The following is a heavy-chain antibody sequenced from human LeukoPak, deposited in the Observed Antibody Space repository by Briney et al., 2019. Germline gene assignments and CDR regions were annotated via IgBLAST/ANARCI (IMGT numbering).Heavy chain of an antibody. Sequence: GEALNIFCKGSGYSFTSYWISWVRQMPGKGLEWMGRVDPNDSYTNYSPSFQGHVTISADKSISTPHLQWSSLKASDTAMYSCARAQYYYDSSGYYQTTGNFDYWGQGTLVTASS. CDR3: ARAQYYYDSSGYYQTTGNFDY. V-gene: IGHV5-10-1*01. CDR2: VDPNDSYT. CDR1: GYSFTSYW. D-gene: IGHD3-22*01. J-gene: IGHJ4*02.